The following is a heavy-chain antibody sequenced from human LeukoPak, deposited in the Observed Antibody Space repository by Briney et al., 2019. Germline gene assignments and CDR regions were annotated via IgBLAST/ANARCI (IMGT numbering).Heavy chain of an antibody. D-gene: IGHD3-10*01. CDR2: IYTSGST. CDR3: AKDINNIIFQRGGILLWFGEAGY. V-gene: IGHV4-61*02. Sequence: PSQTLSLTCTVSGGSISSGDYYWSWIRQPPGKGLEWVGRIYTSGSTNYNPFLKSRVSMSVDTSKNQFSLKLSSVTAADTAVYYCAKDINNIIFQRGGILLWFGEAGYWGQGTLVTVSS. CDR1: GGSISSGDYY. J-gene: IGHJ4*02.